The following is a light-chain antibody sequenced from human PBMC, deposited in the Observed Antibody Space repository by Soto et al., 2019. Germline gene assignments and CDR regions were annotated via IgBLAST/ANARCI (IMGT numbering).Light chain of an antibody. CDR1: RSDIGADDF. V-gene: IGLV2-14*01. CDR2: EVT. J-gene: IGLJ2*01. CDR3: ISYRMTTWPHVV. Sequence: QSALTQPASVSGSPGQSITISCTGTRSDIGADDFVSWYQHHPDKTPKLIIFEVTYRPTGISHRFSASKSGNTASLTISGLEAEDESLYYCISYRMTTWPHVVFGGGTQLTVL.